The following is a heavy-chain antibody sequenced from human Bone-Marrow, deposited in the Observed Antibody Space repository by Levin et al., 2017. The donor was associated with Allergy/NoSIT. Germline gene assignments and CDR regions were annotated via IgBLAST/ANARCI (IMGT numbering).Heavy chain of an antibody. CDR1: GFIFSNYD. Sequence: GESLKISCAASGFIFSNYDMNWVRQAPGKGLEWVSQISGSGGNTHYADSVKGRFTFSRDNSKNTLYLQMNSLRAEDTAVYYCAGYDTSAYHSPFDYWGQGTLVTVSS. J-gene: IGHJ4*02. D-gene: IGHD3-22*01. CDR3: AGYDTSAYHSPFDY. V-gene: IGHV3-23*01. CDR2: ISGSGGNT.